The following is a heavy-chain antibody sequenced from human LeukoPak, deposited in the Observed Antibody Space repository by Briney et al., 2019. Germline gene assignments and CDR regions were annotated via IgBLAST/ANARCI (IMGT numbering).Heavy chain of an antibody. CDR1: GFTLSSYG. J-gene: IGHJ4*02. D-gene: IGHD2-15*01. V-gene: IGHV3-30*02. Sequence: PRGSLRLSRAASGFTLSSYGMHWVPQAPGNGLEGVGVIRYCESNKYYADLVKGRFTISRDNSNNTLYLQMNSLRAEDTAVYYCAKDPHDCSGGSCYFGWYFDYWGQGTLVTVSS. CDR2: IRYCESNK. CDR3: AKDPHDCSGGSCYFGWYFDY.